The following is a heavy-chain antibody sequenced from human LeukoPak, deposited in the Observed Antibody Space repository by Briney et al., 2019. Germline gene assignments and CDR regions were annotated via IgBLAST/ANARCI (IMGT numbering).Heavy chain of an antibody. CDR2: INHSGST. Sequence: SETLSLTCAVYGRSFSGYYWSWIRQPPGKGLEWIGEINHSGSTNYNPSLKSRVTISVDTSKNQFSLKLSSVTAADTAVYYCARGPLGSSSDYWGQGTLVTVSS. CDR1: GRSFSGYY. CDR3: ARGPLGSSSDY. V-gene: IGHV4-34*01. D-gene: IGHD6-6*01. J-gene: IGHJ4*02.